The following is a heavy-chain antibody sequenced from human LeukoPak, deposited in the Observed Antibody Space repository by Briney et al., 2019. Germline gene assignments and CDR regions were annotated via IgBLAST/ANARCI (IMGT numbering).Heavy chain of an antibody. CDR1: GFIFSSYA. V-gene: IGHV3-23*01. J-gene: IGHJ3*02. CDR3: AKVPQGWDGDYGNAFDI. Sequence: GGSLRLSCVASGFIFSSYAMSWVRQAPGKGLEWVSAISGSGGSTYYADSVKGRFTISRDNSKNTLYLQMNSLRAEDTAVYYCAKVPQGWDGDYGNAFDIWGQGTMVTVSS. CDR2: ISGSGGST. D-gene: IGHD4-17*01.